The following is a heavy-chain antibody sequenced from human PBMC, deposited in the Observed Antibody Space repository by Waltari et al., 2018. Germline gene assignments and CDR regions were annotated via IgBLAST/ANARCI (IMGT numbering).Heavy chain of an antibody. CDR1: GYAVRSHY. Sequence: VQMVESGGGLMHPGGSLRLSCAASGYAVRSHYLSWVRQAPGKGMQLVSVIFSGGSTYYADAVKGQCSISRDKSKNTLYLQMNSLRVQDTAIYYCARGIGSGNSLGYWGQGTLVTVSS. J-gene: IGHJ4*02. D-gene: IGHD2-15*01. V-gene: IGHV3-53*01. CDR2: IFSGGST. CDR3: ARGIGSGNSLGY.